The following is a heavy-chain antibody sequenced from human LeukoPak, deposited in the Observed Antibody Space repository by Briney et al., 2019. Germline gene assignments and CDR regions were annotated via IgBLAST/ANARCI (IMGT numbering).Heavy chain of an antibody. CDR2: IYSGGST. V-gene: IGHV3-66*01. CDR3: ARDRVGLSGPHDAFDT. D-gene: IGHD3-9*01. Sequence: GGSLRLSCAASEFSVGSNYMTWVRQAPGKGLEWVSLIYSGGSTYYADSVKGRFTISRDDSKNTLYLQMNSLRIEDTARYYCARDRVGLSGPHDAFDTWGPGTLVTVS. J-gene: IGHJ3*02. CDR1: EFSVGSNY.